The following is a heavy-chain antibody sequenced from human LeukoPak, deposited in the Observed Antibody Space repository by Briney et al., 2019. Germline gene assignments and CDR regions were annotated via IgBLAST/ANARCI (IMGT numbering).Heavy chain of an antibody. CDR2: INPNSRET. Sequence: ASVKVSCKPSGSTFTCAYMHWVRQAPGQGLEWMGWINPNSRETKIAQKFQGRVTMTRDTSISTVYMDLGGLRSDDTAVYYCARVLFNSGYDYWGQGSLVTVFS. CDR3: ARVLFNSGYDY. D-gene: IGHD3-9*01. J-gene: IGHJ4*02. CDR1: GSTFTCAY. V-gene: IGHV1-2*02.